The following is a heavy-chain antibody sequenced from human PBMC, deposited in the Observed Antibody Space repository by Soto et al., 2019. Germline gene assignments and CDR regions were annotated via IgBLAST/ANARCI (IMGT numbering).Heavy chain of an antibody. CDR3: ARGWGYDTSDYYYAY. Sequence: SSVKVSCKAYGGTFSRYAISWVRQAPGQGLEWMGGITPIFGTANYAQKFQGRVAITADESTRTSYMELRSLRSGDTAVYYCARGWGYDTSDYYYAYWGQGTLVTVSS. CDR1: GGTFSRYA. CDR2: ITPIFGTA. J-gene: IGHJ4*02. D-gene: IGHD3-22*01. V-gene: IGHV1-69*13.